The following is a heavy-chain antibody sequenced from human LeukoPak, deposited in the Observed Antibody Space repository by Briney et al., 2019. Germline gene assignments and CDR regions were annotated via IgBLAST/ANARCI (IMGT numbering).Heavy chain of an antibody. V-gene: IGHV3-23*01. CDR3: AKIPAARPRPDYFDY. J-gene: IGHJ4*02. D-gene: IGHD6-6*01. CDR1: GFTFSSYG. CDR2: ISGSGGST. Sequence: GGSLRLSCAASGFTFSSYGMSWVRQAPGKGLEWVSAISGSGGSTYYADSVKGRFTISRDNSKNTLYLQMNSLRAEDTAVYYCAKIPAARPRPDYFDYWGQGTLVTVSS.